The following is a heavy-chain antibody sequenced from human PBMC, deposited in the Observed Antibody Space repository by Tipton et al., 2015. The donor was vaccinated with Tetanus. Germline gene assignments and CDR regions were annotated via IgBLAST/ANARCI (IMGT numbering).Heavy chain of an antibody. CDR3: ARLPKHYSASGST. J-gene: IGHJ5*02. Sequence: QLVQSGAEVKKPGDSLKISCEVSGHNSRSYWISWVRQMPGKGLEWMGIIYPGDTDATYSPSFQGQVTISIDKSISTAYLHWTSLKASDTGVYFCARLPKHYSASGSTWGQGTLVTVSS. CDR2: IYPGDTDA. D-gene: IGHD3-10*01. CDR1: GHNSRSYW. V-gene: IGHV5-51*01.